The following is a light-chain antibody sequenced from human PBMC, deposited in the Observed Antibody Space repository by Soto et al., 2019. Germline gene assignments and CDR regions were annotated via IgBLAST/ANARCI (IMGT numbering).Light chain of an antibody. CDR1: ESVSNY. J-gene: IGKJ2*01. CDR3: QQRKKWPYT. CDR2: DAS. V-gene: IGKV3-11*01. Sequence: DIMLTQSPATLSLSPGARATLSCRASESVSNYLPWFQQRPGQAPRLLIYDASTRASGIPARFSASGSGTDFTLTISRLETEDFAVYFCQQRKKWPYTFGQGTKVDIK.